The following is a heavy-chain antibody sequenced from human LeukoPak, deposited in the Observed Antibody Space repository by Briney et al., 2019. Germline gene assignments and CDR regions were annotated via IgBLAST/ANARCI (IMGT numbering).Heavy chain of an antibody. CDR3: AREHYDILTGHRPFDY. J-gene: IGHJ4*02. V-gene: IGHV1-46*01. Sequence: ASVKVSCKASGYTFTSYGISWVRQAPGQGLEWMGIINPSGGSTSYAQKFQGRVTMTRDMSTSTVYMELSSLRSEDTAVYYCAREHYDILTGHRPFDYWGQGTLVTVSS. D-gene: IGHD3-9*01. CDR1: GYTFTSYG. CDR2: INPSGGST.